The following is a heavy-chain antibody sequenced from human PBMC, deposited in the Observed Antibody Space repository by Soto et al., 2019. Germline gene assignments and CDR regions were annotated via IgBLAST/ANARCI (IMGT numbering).Heavy chain of an antibody. J-gene: IGHJ4*02. CDR3: ARDGRDTASWYFLDY. V-gene: IGHV3-33*01. Sequence: QMHLVVSGGGVVQPGRSLRLSCAGSGFTFSTSVMHWVRQAPGKGLEWLAVIWHDGSDISYGDSVRGRFTISRDNSKNTLYLEMDNVREEDTAVYFCARDGRDTASWYFLDYGGQGTLVTVSS. CDR1: GFTFSTSV. D-gene: IGHD6-13*01. CDR2: IWHDGSDI.